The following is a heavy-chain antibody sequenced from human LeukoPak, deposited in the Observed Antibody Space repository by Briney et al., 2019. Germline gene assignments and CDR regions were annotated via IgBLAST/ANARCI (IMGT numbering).Heavy chain of an antibody. CDR3: ARDLKLGKSVYYYYGMDV. CDR2: ISGSGGST. V-gene: IGHV3-23*01. D-gene: IGHD7-27*01. CDR1: GFTFSSYA. Sequence: GGSLRLSCAASGFTFSSYAMSWVRQAPGKGLEWVLAISGSGGSTYYANSVKGRFTISRDNAKNSLYLQMNSLRAEDTAVYYCARDLKLGKSVYYYYGMDVWGQGTTVTVSS. J-gene: IGHJ6*02.